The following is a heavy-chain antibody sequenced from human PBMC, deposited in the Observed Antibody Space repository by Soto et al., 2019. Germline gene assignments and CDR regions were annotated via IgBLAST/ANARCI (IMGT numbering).Heavy chain of an antibody. V-gene: IGHV3-7*01. J-gene: IGHJ6*03. CDR3: ARFGSGSDPGYYYYYMDV. CDR1: GFTFSSYW. D-gene: IGHD3-10*01. Sequence: EVQLVESGGGLVQPGGSLRLSCAASGFTFSSYWMSWVRQAPGKGLEWVANIKQDGSEKYYVDSGKGRFTISRDNAKNSLYLQMHSLRAEDTAVYYCARFGSGSDPGYYYYYMDVWGKGTTVTVSS. CDR2: IKQDGSEK.